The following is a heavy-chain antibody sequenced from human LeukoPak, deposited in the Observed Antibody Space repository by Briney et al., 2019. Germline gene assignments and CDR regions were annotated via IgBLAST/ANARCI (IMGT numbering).Heavy chain of an antibody. CDR2: ISSSSSYI. CDR1: GFTFSIYS. CDR3: ARDPIVVVPAATFDY. D-gene: IGHD2-2*01. V-gene: IGHV3-21*01. Sequence: PGGSLRLSCAASGFTFSIYSMNWVRQAPGKGVEWVSSISSSSSYIYYADSVKRRFTISRDNAKNSLYLQMNSLRAEDTAVYYCARDPIVVVPAATFDYWGAGKLVTVSS. J-gene: IGHJ4*02.